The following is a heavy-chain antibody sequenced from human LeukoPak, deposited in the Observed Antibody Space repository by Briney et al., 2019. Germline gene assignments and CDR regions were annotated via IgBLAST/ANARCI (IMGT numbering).Heavy chain of an antibody. CDR1: GFTSSSYA. D-gene: IGHD6-19*01. CDR2: ISGSGGST. CDR3: AKVRIAVAGSFAEYFQH. Sequence: PGGSLRLSCAASGFTSSSYAMSWVRQAPGKGLEWVSAISGSGGSTYYADSVKGRFTISRDNSKNTLYLQMNSLRAEDTAVYYCAKVRIAVAGSFAEYFQHWGQGTLVTVSS. J-gene: IGHJ1*01. V-gene: IGHV3-23*01.